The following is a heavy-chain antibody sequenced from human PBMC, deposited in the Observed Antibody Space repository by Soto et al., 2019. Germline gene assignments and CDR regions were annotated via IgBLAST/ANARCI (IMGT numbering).Heavy chain of an antibody. CDR3: ARKLRLYYGMDV. CDR2: IIPFFGTS. CDR1: GGTFSSYT. Sequence: PVKVSCKASGGTFSSYTVYWVRQAPGQGLEWMGGIIPFFGTSNYAQNFQDRITLTADKSTGTAYMELSSLRYEDTAVYYCARKLRLYYGMDVWGQGTTVTVSS. D-gene: IGHD3-3*01. J-gene: IGHJ6*02. V-gene: IGHV1-69*06.